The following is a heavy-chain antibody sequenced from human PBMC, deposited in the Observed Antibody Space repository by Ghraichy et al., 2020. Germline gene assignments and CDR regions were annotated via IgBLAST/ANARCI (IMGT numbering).Heavy chain of an antibody. V-gene: IGHV3-20*04. CDR2: ISWNGGST. Sequence: GGSLRLSCAASGFTFDNYGMSWVRQAPGKGLEWVSGISWNGGSTGYADSVKGRFTISRDSAKNTLSLQMNSPTAEDTALYFCARDGSQGYYYGMDVWGQGTTVIVSS. D-gene: IGHD3-10*01. CDR3: ARDGSQGYYYGMDV. CDR1: GFTFDNYG. J-gene: IGHJ6*02.